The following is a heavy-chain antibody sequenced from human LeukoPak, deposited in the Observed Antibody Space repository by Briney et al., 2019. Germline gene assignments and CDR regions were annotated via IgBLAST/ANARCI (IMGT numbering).Heavy chain of an antibody. Sequence: ASVKVSCKASGYTFTSYAMHWVRQAPGQRLEWMGWINAGNGNAKYSQKFQGRVTITRDTSASTAYMELSSLRSEDTAVYYCARGDRSSWAHDAFDIWGQGTMVTVSS. V-gene: IGHV1-3*01. D-gene: IGHD6-13*01. CDR3: ARGDRSSWAHDAFDI. CDR2: INAGNGNA. CDR1: GYTFTSYA. J-gene: IGHJ3*02.